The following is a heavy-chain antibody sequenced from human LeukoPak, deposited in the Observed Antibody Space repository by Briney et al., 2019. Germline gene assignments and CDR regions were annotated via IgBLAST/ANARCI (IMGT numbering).Heavy chain of an antibody. D-gene: IGHD2-15*01. J-gene: IGHJ4*02. CDR3: ARDSVIAASRYYFDS. Sequence: SETLSLTCTVSGGSINSGYYWSWVRQHPGKGLEWIGYIYYSGSTYYSPSLKSRITMSVDTSKNQFSLKVSSVTAADTAVYYCARDSVIAASRYYFDSWGQGTLVTVSS. V-gene: IGHV4-31*03. CDR1: GGSINSGYY. CDR2: IYYSGST.